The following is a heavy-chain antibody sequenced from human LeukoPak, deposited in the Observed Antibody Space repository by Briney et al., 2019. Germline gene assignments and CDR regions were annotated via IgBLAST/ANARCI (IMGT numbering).Heavy chain of an antibody. CDR2: ISSSSSYI. CDR3: ARVPGEPFDP. V-gene: IGHV3-21*01. Sequence: GGSLRLTCAASGFTFSSYAMSWLRQAPGKGLEWVSSISSSSSYIYYADSVKGRFTISRDNAKNSLYLQMNSLRAEDTAVYYCARVPGEPFDPWGQGTLVTVSS. CDR1: GFTFSSYA. D-gene: IGHD1-14*01. J-gene: IGHJ5*02.